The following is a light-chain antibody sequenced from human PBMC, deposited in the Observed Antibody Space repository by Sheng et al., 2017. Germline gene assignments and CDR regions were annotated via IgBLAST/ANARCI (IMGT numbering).Light chain of an antibody. J-gene: IGKJ4*01. CDR3: QQYNNWPPLT. CDR1: QSVXH. V-gene: IGKV3-15*01. CDR2: GAS. Sequence: EIVLTQSPGTLSLSPGERATLSCRASQSVXHLAWYQQKPGQAPRLLIYGASTRATGIPARFSGSGSGTEFTLTISSLQSEDFAVYYCQQYNNWPPLTFGGGTKVEIK.